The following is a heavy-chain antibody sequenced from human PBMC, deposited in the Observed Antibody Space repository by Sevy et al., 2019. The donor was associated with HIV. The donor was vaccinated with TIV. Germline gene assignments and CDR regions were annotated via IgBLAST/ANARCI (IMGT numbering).Heavy chain of an antibody. Sequence: GGSLRLSCAASGITFSHTWMNWVRQAPGKGLEWVGRIKIKTELGAIEYAAPVKGRFTISGEESKDTLYLHMNGLKTKDSAVYYCNTDQGDCSSGTCYSRAGMDAWGQGTTVTVSS. CDR2: IKIKTELGAI. D-gene: IGHD2-15*01. V-gene: IGHV3-15*01. J-gene: IGHJ6*02. CDR3: NTDQGDCSSGTCYSRAGMDA. CDR1: GITFSHTW.